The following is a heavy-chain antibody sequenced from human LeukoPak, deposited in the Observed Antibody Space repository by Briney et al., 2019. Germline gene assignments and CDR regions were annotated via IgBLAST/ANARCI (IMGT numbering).Heavy chain of an antibody. CDR2: ISFDGDNE. CDR3: AREPSGNFGQLVSSAEYFQH. CDR1: GFTFSNYA. J-gene: IGHJ1*01. D-gene: IGHD5/OR15-5a*01. V-gene: IGHV3-30-3*01. Sequence: GGSLRLSCATSGFTFSNYAIHWVRQAPGKGLEWVADISFDGDNEYYADSVRGRFMIARDNSKNTVYLQMNSLTIEDTAVYYCAREPSGNFGQLVSSAEYFQHWGQGTRVTVSS.